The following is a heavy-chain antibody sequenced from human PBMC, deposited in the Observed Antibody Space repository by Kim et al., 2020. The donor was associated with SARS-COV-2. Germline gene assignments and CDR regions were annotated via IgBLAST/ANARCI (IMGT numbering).Heavy chain of an antibody. Sequence: GGSLRLSCAASGLTFSNYGMHWVRQAPGKGLEWVAFISNDGSNKYYAGSVKGRFTISRDNSKNTLYLQMNSLRAEDTAVYYCAKDLSSRWYWDYWGQGTLVTVSS. CDR2: ISNDGSNK. V-gene: IGHV3-30*18. CDR1: GLTFSNYG. J-gene: IGHJ4*02. D-gene: IGHD6-13*01. CDR3: AKDLSSRWYWDY.